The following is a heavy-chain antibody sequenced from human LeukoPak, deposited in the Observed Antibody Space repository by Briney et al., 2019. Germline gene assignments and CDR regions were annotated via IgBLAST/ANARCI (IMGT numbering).Heavy chain of an antibody. J-gene: IGHJ3*02. CDR1: GGTFSSYT. CDR3: AREGYCSSTSCYNAFDI. CDR2: IIPILGIA. D-gene: IGHD2-2*02. V-gene: IGHV1-69*02. Sequence: SVKASCKASGGTFSSYTISWVRQAPGQGLEWMGRIIPILGIANYAQKFQGRVTITADKSTSTAYMELSSLRSEDTAVYYCAREGYCSSTSCYNAFDIWGQGTMVTVSS.